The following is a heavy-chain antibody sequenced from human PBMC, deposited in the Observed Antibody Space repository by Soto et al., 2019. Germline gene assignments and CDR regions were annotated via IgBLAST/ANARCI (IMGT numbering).Heavy chain of an antibody. D-gene: IGHD6-19*01. Sequence: QVQLVESAGGVVQPGRSLRLSCEASGFDFSRYGMHWVRQAPGKGLEWVSVILYDGSTKYYADSVKGRFTVSRDNSRNTLYLQMNSLRDEDTAVYYCARLKLVAGRNRFDPWGQGTLVTVSS. V-gene: IGHV3-33*01. CDR2: ILYDGSTK. J-gene: IGHJ5*02. CDR3: ARLKLVAGRNRFDP. CDR1: GFDFSRYG.